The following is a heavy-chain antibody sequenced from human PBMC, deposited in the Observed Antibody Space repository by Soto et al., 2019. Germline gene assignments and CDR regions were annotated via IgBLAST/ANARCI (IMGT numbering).Heavy chain of an antibody. V-gene: IGHV6-1*01. CDR3: ARTEQTVAGETPSYYCDY. J-gene: IGHJ4*02. Sequence: SQTLSLTCAISGDSVSSNSAAWNWIRQSPSRGLEWLGRTYYRSKWYNDYAVSVKSRITINPDTSKNQFSLQLNSVTPEDTAVYYCARTEQTVAGETPSYYCDYWGQGTLVTVSS. CDR2: TYYRSKWYN. D-gene: IGHD3-10*01. CDR1: GDSVSSNSAA.